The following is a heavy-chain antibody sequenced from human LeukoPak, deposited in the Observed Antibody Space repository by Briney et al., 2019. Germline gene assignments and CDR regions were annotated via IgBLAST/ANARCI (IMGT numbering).Heavy chain of an antibody. V-gene: IGHV5-51*01. D-gene: IGHD4-11*01. Sequence: GESLKISCQGFGYIFTTYWIGWVRQMPGKGLEWMGIIYPGVSDIRYSPSFQGQVTISADDSINTAYLHWSSLKASDTAIYYCARRFGERLYSNNDAFDSWGQGTLVTVSS. CDR2: IYPGVSDI. CDR1: GYIFTTYW. J-gene: IGHJ4*02. CDR3: ARRFGERLYSNNDAFDS.